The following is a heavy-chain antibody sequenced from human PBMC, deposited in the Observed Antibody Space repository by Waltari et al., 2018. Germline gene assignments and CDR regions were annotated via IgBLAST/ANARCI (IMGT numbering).Heavy chain of an antibody. J-gene: IGHJ2*01. CDR2: IKQNGREK. Sequence: EVQLVESGGGLVQPGGSLRLSCVGSGFTFSTYWMSWVRHSPGKGLGWVANIKQNGREKSYVDSVKGRFIISRDDAQNSLYLQLNSLRAEDTAVYYCARRRGGGYWYFDLWGRGTLVTVSS. CDR1: GFTFSTYW. D-gene: IGHD2-15*01. CDR3: ARRRGGGYWYFDL. V-gene: IGHV3-7*01.